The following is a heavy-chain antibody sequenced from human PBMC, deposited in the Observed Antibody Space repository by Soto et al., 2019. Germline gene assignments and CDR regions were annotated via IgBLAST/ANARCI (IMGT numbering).Heavy chain of an antibody. CDR2: VKSKTDGGTT. Sequence: GGSLRLSCAASGFTFSNAWINWVRQTPGKGLEWVGRVKSKTDGGTTDFAAPVKGRFAISRDDSKNMVYLEMNSLKTEDTAIYFCTTDSYITSIIVRFDYWGHGTLVTVSS. CDR1: GFTFSNAW. CDR3: TTDSYITSIIVRFDY. J-gene: IGHJ4*01. V-gene: IGHV3-15*07. D-gene: IGHD3-22*01.